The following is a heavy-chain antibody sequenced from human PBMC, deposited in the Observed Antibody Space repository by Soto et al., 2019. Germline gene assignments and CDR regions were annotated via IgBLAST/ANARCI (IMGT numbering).Heavy chain of an antibody. Sequence: SETLSLTCAVNGGSFSGYYWSWIRQPPGKGLEWIGEINHSGSTKYNPSLKSRVTMSVDTSKNQFSLKLSSVTAADTAVFYCASGPWYHDTSGYWTTNYYYGLDVWGQGTTVTVSS. V-gene: IGHV4-34*01. D-gene: IGHD3-22*01. CDR3: ASGPWYHDTSGYWTTNYYYGLDV. CDR1: GGSFSGYY. CDR2: INHSGST. J-gene: IGHJ6*02.